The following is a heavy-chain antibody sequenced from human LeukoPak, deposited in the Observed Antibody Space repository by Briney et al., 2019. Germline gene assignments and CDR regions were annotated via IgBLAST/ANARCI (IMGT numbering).Heavy chain of an antibody. Sequence: ASVKVSCKASGGTFSSYAISWVRQAPGQGLEWMGWINPNSGGTNYAQKFQGRVTMTRDTSISTAYMELSRLRSDDTAVYYCARVRCSGGSCYYFDYWGQGTLVTVSS. CDR3: ARVRCSGGSCYYFDY. CDR2: INPNSGGT. J-gene: IGHJ4*02. D-gene: IGHD2-15*01. V-gene: IGHV1-2*02. CDR1: GGTFSSYA.